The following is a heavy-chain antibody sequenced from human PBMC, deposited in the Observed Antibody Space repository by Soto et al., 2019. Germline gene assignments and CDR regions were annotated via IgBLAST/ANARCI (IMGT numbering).Heavy chain of an antibody. CDR3: ARVRVRFLEWLGSEG. Sequence: QVQLVQSGAEVQKPGSSVKVSCKASGGTFSSYAISWVRQAPGQGLEWMGEIIPIFGTANYAQKFQGRVTITADESTSTAYLELGSLRSEDTAVYYCARVRVRFLEWLGSEGWGQGTLVTVSS. CDR2: IIPIFGTA. V-gene: IGHV1-69*12. D-gene: IGHD3-3*01. CDR1: GGTFSSYA. J-gene: IGHJ4*02.